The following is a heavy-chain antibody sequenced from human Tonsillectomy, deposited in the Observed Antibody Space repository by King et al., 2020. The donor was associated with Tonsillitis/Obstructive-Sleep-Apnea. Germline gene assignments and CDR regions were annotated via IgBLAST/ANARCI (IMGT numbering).Heavy chain of an antibody. V-gene: IGHV3-30*18. CDR3: AKVHGDPQSTDRNFEP. J-gene: IGHJ2*01. Sequence: VQLVESGGGVVQPGRSLRLSCAASGFTFSICGMHWARQAPGKGVGWVSVISYARTNKYYGDSLKGRFTISREHSNNTLNLQMNSLRAEDTAVYYCAKVHGDPQSTDRNFEPCGPGTLGTLSS. D-gene: IGHD4-17*01. CDR1: GFTFSICG. CDR2: ISYARTNK.